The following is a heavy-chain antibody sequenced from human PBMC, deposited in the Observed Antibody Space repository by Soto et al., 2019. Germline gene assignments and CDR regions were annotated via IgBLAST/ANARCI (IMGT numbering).Heavy chain of an antibody. Sequence: HVQLQQWGAGLLQPSETLSLTCAVYGGSFSGYYWSWIRQPPGKGLEWIGEINHSGSTNYNPSLKSRVTISVDTSKNQFSLKLSSVTAADTAVYYCARRDSSSSWWFDPWGQGTLVTVSS. CDR2: INHSGST. D-gene: IGHD6-6*01. CDR3: ARRDSSSSWWFDP. J-gene: IGHJ5*02. CDR1: GGSFSGYY. V-gene: IGHV4-34*01.